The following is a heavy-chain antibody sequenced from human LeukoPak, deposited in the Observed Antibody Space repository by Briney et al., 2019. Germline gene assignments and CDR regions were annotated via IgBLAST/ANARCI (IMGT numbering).Heavy chain of an antibody. CDR1: GGSISSYY. V-gene: IGHV4-59*01. Sequence: SETLSLTCTVSGGSISSYYWSWIRQPPGKGLEWIGYIYYSGSTNYNPSLKSRVTISVDTSKNQFSLKLSSVTAADTAVYYCARGIEAAAGTIDYWGQGTLVTVSS. D-gene: IGHD6-13*01. J-gene: IGHJ4*02. CDR2: IYYSGST. CDR3: ARGIEAAAGTIDY.